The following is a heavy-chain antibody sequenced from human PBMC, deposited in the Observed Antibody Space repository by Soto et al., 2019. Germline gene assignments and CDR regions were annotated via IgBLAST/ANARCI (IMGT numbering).Heavy chain of an antibody. CDR2: IFSDNER. CDR3: ARMNVDSYQFYYAMDV. V-gene: IGHV2-26*01. CDR1: GFSLTTGKMG. D-gene: IGHD4-17*01. Sequence: SGPTLVNPTETLTLTCTVSGFSLTTGKMGVGWIRQPPGKALEWLAHIFSDNERSYSTSLQGRLTISKDTSGSQVVLSMTNVDPVDTATYYCARMNVDSYQFYYAMDVWGQGTTVTVSS. J-gene: IGHJ6*02.